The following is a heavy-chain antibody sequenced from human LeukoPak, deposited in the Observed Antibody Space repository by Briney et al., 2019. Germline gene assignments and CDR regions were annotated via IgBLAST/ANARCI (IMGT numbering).Heavy chain of an antibody. Sequence: LETLSLTCTVSGGSISSYYWTWIRQPPGKGLEWVGYIYYSGSTNYNPSLKSRVTISVDTSKNQFSLKLSSVAAADTAVYYCARTQYYYYYMDVWGKGTTVTISS. CDR1: GGSISSYY. CDR3: ARTQYYYYYMDV. J-gene: IGHJ6*03. V-gene: IGHV4-59*01. CDR2: IYYSGST.